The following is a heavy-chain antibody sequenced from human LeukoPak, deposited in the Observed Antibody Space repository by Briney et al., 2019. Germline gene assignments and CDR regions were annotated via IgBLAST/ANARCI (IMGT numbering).Heavy chain of an antibody. D-gene: IGHD6-19*01. CDR3: ARSGSSGWIDAFDI. CDR2: INPNSGGT. Sequence: ASVKVSCKASGYTFTGYYMHWVRQAPGRGLEWMGWINPNSGGTNYAQKFQGRVTMTRDTSISTAYMELSRLRSDDTAVYYCARSGSSGWIDAFDIWGQGTMVTVSS. CDR1: GYTFTGYY. J-gene: IGHJ3*02. V-gene: IGHV1-2*02.